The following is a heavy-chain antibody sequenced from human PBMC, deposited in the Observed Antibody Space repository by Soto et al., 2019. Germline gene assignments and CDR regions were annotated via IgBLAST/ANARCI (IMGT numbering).Heavy chain of an antibody. Sequence: QVQLQESGPGLVKPSQTLSLTCTVSGGSISTGGYYWSWIRQHPGKGLEWDGYLYNSATTYYNPSLMSRVTISVDTSKNQFSLKLRSVTVADSAVYYCAREPAPWGHGALVTVSS. J-gene: IGHJ5*02. CDR3: AREPAP. CDR2: LYNSATT. CDR1: GGSISTGGYY. V-gene: IGHV4-31*03.